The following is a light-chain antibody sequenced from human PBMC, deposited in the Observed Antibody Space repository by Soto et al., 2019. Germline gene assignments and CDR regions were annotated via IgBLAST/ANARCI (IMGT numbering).Light chain of an antibody. Sequence: EGVLTQSPGTLSLSPGERATLSCRASQSVASNYLPSYQQRPGQAPRRLIYGASSRATGIPDRFSGSGSGTDFTLTISRLEPEDCAVYYCLQYGDSSWTFGRGTKVEVK. CDR1: QSVASNY. CDR3: LQYGDSSWT. V-gene: IGKV3-20*01. J-gene: IGKJ1*01. CDR2: GAS.